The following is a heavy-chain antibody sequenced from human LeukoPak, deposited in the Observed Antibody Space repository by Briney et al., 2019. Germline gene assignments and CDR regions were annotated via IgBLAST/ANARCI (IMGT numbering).Heavy chain of an antibody. Sequence: GGSLRLSCAASGFTVSSNYMSWVRQAPGKGLEWVSVIYSGGSTYYADSVKGRFTISRDNSKNTLYLQMNSLRAEDTAVYYCARKYYYDIPPGYWGQGTLVTVSS. CDR3: ARKYYYDIPPGY. CDR1: GFTVSSNY. J-gene: IGHJ4*02. V-gene: IGHV3-66*01. CDR2: IYSGGST. D-gene: IGHD3-22*01.